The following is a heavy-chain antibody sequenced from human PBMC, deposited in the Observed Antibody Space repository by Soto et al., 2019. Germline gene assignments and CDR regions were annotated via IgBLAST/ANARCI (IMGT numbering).Heavy chain of an antibody. CDR2: INHSGST. V-gene: IGHV4-34*01. Sequence: SETLSLTCAVYGGSFSGYYWSWIRQPPGKGLEWIGEINHSGSTNYNPSLKSRVTISVDTSKNQFSLKLSSVTAADTAVYYCARRANRVSGYCSGGSCPTGFDYWGQGTLVTVSS. J-gene: IGHJ4*02. CDR1: GGSFSGYY. D-gene: IGHD2-15*01. CDR3: ARRANRVSGYCSGGSCPTGFDY.